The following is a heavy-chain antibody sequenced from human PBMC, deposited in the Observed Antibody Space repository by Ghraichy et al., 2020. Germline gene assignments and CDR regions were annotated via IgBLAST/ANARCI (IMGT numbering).Heavy chain of an antibody. Sequence: GGSLRLSCAASRFTFGNYWMTWVRQAPGKGLEWVANIKEDGSVKYYVDSVKGRFTISRDNAKNSLYLQMNTLRAEDTAVYYCARDVSAFDIWGQGTMVTVSS. J-gene: IGHJ3*02. CDR3: ARDVSAFDI. CDR2: IKEDGSVK. D-gene: IGHD5/OR15-5a*01. V-gene: IGHV3-7*01. CDR1: RFTFGNYW.